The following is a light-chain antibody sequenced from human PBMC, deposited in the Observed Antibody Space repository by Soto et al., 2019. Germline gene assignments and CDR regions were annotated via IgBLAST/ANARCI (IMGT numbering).Light chain of an antibody. Sequence: TQSPAPPSLSPGGKVTFSFRASQGVSRKLAWYQHKPGQAPRLLTSGASTGATGIPARFSGSGSGTEFTLTISSLQSEDCAIYYCQQYHTWPITFGGGTKVDIK. CDR2: GAS. CDR3: QQYHTWPIT. V-gene: IGKV3-15*01. J-gene: IGKJ4*01. CDR1: QGVSRK.